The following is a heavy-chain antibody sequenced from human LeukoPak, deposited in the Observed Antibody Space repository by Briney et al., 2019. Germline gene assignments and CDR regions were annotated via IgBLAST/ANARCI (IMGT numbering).Heavy chain of an antibody. CDR1: GYTFTSYG. V-gene: IGHV1-18*04. Sequence: ASVKVSCKASGYTFTSYGISWVRQAPGQGLEWMGWISAYNGNTNYAQKLQGRVTMTTDTSTSTAYMELRSLRSDDTAVYYCARRPSSGWHGSDGMDVWGKGTTVTVSS. D-gene: IGHD6-19*01. CDR3: ARRPSSGWHGSDGMDV. J-gene: IGHJ6*04. CDR2: ISAYNGNT.